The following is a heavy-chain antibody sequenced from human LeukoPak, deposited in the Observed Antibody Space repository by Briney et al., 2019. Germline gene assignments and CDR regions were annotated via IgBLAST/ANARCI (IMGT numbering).Heavy chain of an antibody. CDR3: AKDLSQKYTFGY. CDR2: ISYDGVNK. CDR1: GFTFSGDG. V-gene: IGHV3-30*18. J-gene: IGHJ4*02. Sequence: PGGSLRLSCAASGFTFSGDGVHWVRQAPGKGLEWVAGISYDGVNKWYADSVKGRFTVSRDNSKNTLYLQMNSLRPEDTAIYYCAKDLSQKYTFGYWGQGTLVTVSS. D-gene: IGHD2/OR15-2a*01.